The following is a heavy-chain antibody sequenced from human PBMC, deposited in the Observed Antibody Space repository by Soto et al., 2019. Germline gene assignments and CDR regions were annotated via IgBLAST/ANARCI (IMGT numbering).Heavy chain of an antibody. V-gene: IGHV3-74*01. J-gene: IGHJ4*02. CDR3: TSDTFGGTDS. Sequence: LRLSCAASGFAFSSYWMHWVRQAPGKGLVWVSRIDPYETGINYADSVKGRFTISRDNAKNTLYLQMNSLRAEDTAVYYCTSDTFGGTDSWGQGTLVTVSS. D-gene: IGHD2-15*01. CDR2: IDPYETGI. CDR1: GFAFSSYW.